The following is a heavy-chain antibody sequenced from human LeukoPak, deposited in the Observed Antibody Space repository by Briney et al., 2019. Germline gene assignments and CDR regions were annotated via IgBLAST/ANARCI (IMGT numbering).Heavy chain of an antibody. D-gene: IGHD1-26*01. Sequence: GGSLRLSCAASGFTFSSYHMNWVRQAPGKGLEWVSYISIFSSTIYYADSVKGRFTISRDDANSLVYLQMNSLRAEDTAVYYCARTNERELDYWGQGTLVTVSP. V-gene: IGHV3-48*01. CDR1: GFTFSSYH. CDR3: ARTNERELDY. CDR2: ISIFSSTI. J-gene: IGHJ4*02.